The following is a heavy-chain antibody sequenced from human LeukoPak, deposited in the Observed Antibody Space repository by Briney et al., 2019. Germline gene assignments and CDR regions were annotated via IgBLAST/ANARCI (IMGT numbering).Heavy chain of an antibody. CDR2: IYYSGST. CDR1: GGSISSYY. Sequence: PSETLSLTCTVSGGSISSYYWSWIRQPPGKGLEWIGYIYYSGSTNYDPSLKSRVTISVDTSKNQFSLKLSSVTAADTAVYYCARAPIAVAGTDYYFDYWGQGTLVTVSS. CDR3: ARAPIAVAGTDYYFDY. V-gene: IGHV4-59*01. J-gene: IGHJ4*02. D-gene: IGHD6-19*01.